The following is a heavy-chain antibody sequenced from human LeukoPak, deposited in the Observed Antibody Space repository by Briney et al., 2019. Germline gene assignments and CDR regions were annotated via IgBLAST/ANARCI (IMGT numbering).Heavy chain of an antibody. V-gene: IGHV3-21*01. J-gene: IGHJ4*02. CDR1: GFTFSTYS. D-gene: IGHD6-6*01. Sequence: PGGSLRLSCAASGFTFSTYSMHWVRQAPGKGLEWVSSIDSNSASIYYADSVKGRFTISRDNSKNTLYLQMNSLRAEDTAVYYCAKSPGRYSSSPDYWGQGTLVTVSS. CDR3: AKSPGRYSSSPDY. CDR2: IDSNSASI.